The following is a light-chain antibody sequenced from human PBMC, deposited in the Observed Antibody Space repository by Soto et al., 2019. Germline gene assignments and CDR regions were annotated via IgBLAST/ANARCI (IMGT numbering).Light chain of an antibody. J-gene: IGKJ2*01. CDR1: QSVGSN. V-gene: IGKV3-15*01. CDR3: QQYDKWPYT. Sequence: EIVLTQSPVTLSVSPGERATLSCRTSQSVGSNLAWYQQKPGQAPRLLIYGAFIRAPGFPVTFRGTGSGSEFTLTISSLQSEDGALYYCQQYDKWPYTFGQGTNLELK. CDR2: GAF.